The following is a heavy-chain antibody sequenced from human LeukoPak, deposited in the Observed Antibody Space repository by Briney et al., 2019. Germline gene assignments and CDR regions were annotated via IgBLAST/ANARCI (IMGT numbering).Heavy chain of an antibody. D-gene: IGHD3-10*01. CDR2: ISSSSSII. CDR1: EFTFSRYS. V-gene: IGHV3-48*02. J-gene: IGHJ4*02. Sequence: GGSLILSCAASEFTFSRYSMNWVRQAPGKGLEWVSYISSSSSIIYYADSVKGRFTISRDNAKNSLYLQMNSLRDEDTAVYYRARGLLGRGGGSFDYWGQGTLVTVSS. CDR3: ARGLLGRGGGSFDY.